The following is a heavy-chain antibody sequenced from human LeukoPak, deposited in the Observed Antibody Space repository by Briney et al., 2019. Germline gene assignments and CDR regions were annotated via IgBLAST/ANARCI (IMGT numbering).Heavy chain of an antibody. CDR2: IYYSGST. CDR1: GGSISSYY. J-gene: IGHJ4*02. Sequence: SETLSLTCTVSGGSISSYYWNWIRQPPGKGLEWLGYIYYSGSTNYNPSLKSRVTISVDTTKNQFSLKLSSVTAADTAMYYCARRGGVEYSSGWYFDYWGQGTLVTVSS. V-gene: IGHV4-59*08. D-gene: IGHD6-19*01. CDR3: ARRGGVEYSSGWYFDY.